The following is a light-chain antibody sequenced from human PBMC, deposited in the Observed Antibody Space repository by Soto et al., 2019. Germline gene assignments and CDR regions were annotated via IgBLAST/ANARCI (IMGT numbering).Light chain of an antibody. J-gene: IGLJ2*01. Sequence: QSALTQPASVSGSPGQSITISCTGTSSDVGGYNYVSWYQQNPGKAPKLMIYDVTNRPSGVSNRFSGSKSGNTASLTISGLQAEDEADYYCSSYTSSTTVAFGGGTKVTVL. CDR1: SSDVGGYNY. CDR3: SSYTSSTTVA. V-gene: IGLV2-14*01. CDR2: DVT.